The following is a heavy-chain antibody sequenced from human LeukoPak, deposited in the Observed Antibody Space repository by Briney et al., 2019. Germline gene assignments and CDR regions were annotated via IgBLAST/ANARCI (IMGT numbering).Heavy chain of an antibody. CDR1: GFTVSSNY. CDR2: ISGSGGST. Sequence: GGSLRLSCAASGFTVSSNYMSWVRQAPGKGLEWVSAISGSGGSTYYADSVKGRFTISRDNSKNTLYLQMNSLRAEDTAVYYCAKGAVVITPPFDYWGQGTLVTVSS. V-gene: IGHV3-23*01. J-gene: IGHJ4*02. D-gene: IGHD3-3*01. CDR3: AKGAVVITPPFDY.